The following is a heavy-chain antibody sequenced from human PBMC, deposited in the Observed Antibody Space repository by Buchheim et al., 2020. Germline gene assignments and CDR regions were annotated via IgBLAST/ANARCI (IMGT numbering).Heavy chain of an antibody. CDR1: GGSISNSSYF. J-gene: IGHJ4*02. Sequence: QLQLQESGPGLVKPSETLSLTCTVSGGSISNSSYFWGWIRQPPGKRLEWVGSFSYCGSTYYNPSLRSRVTISVDPSKNQFSLRLSSVTAADTAIYSCARLQIWSRATDSWGQGIL. D-gene: IGHD3-3*01. V-gene: IGHV4-39*01. CDR3: ARLQIWSRATDS. CDR2: FSYCGST.